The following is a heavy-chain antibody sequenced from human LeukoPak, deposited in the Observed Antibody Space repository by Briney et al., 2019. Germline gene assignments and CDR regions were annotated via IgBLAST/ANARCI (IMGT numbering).Heavy chain of an antibody. CDR2: INHSGST. Sequence: SETLSLTCAVYGGSFSGYYWSWIRQPPGKGLEWIGEINHSGSTNYNPSLKSRVTISVDTSKNQLSLKLSSVTAADTAVYYCARGCKDFWSGYYTSNWFDPWGQGTLVTVSS. J-gene: IGHJ5*02. CDR1: GGSFSGYY. CDR3: ARGCKDFWSGYYTSNWFDP. V-gene: IGHV4-34*01. D-gene: IGHD3-3*01.